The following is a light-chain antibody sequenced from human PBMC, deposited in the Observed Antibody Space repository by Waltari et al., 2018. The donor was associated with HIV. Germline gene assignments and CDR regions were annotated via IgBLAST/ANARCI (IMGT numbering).Light chain of an antibody. CDR1: SGDVGGYNY. V-gene: IGLV2-11*01. Sequence: QSALTQPRSVSGSPGQSVTISCTGSSGDVGGYNYVSWYQQYPDRAPKLVIYDVSKWPSGVPDRFSGSKSGNTASLTISGLQAEDEADYYCSSYAGTNNLLFGGGTKLTVL. J-gene: IGLJ2*01. CDR3: SSYAGTNNLL. CDR2: DVS.